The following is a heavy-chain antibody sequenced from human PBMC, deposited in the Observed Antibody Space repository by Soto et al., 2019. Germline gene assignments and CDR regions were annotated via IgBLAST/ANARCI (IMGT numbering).Heavy chain of an antibody. J-gene: IGHJ4*02. CDR1: GGSISSGDYY. CDR2: IYYSGST. Sequence: PSETLSLTCTVSGGSISSGDYYWSWIRQPPGKGLEWIGYIYYSGSTYYNPSLKSRVTISVDTSKTQFSLKLSSVTAADTAVYYCARQLEPTYYFDYWGQGTLVTVSS. D-gene: IGHD1-1*01. V-gene: IGHV4-30-4*01. CDR3: ARQLEPTYYFDY.